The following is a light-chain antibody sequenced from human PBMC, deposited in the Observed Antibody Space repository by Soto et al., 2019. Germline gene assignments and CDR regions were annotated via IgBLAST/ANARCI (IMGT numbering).Light chain of an antibody. J-gene: IGKJ1*01. CDR1: QGVSSR. CDR2: AAS. V-gene: IGKV1-12*01. Sequence: DIQMTQSPSSVSASVGDRVTITCRASQGVSSRLAWYQQKPGNAPKLLIYAASSLQSGAPSRFSGSGSGTELNLTISSLQPEDLATFFCQKGHSTPPTCGQGTKVDIK. CDR3: QKGHSTPPT.